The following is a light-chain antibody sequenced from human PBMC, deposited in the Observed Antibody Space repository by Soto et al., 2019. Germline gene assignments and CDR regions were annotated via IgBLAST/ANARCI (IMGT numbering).Light chain of an antibody. CDR3: QQSYNTPST. CDR1: QPISTS. CDR2: VGS. Sequence: DVQMTQSPSSLSASVGDTVTITCRASQPISTSLHRYLQKPGRAPKLLIYVGSSLQTGVPSRFSGSGSGTVFTHTISSLQPEDFATYYCQQSYNTPSTFGQGTKVDIK. J-gene: IGKJ1*01. V-gene: IGKV1-39*01.